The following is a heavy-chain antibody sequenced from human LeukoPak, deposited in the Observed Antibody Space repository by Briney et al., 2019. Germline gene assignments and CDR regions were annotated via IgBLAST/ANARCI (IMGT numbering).Heavy chain of an antibody. CDR3: ARDYDWAVVAFDY. Sequence: GGSLRLSCAASGFTFSSFGMSWVRRAPGKGLEGVSSISSGGSTKNYADSVKGRFSISRDNAKNSLYLQVNSMRAEDTAVYYCARDYDWAVVAFDYWGQGTLVTVSS. V-gene: IGHV3-48*04. CDR1: GFTFSSFG. D-gene: IGHD3-16*01. J-gene: IGHJ4*02. CDR2: ISSGGSTK.